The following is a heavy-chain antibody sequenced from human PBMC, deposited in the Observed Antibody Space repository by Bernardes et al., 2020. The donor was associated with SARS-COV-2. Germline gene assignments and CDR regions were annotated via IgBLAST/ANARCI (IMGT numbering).Heavy chain of an antibody. Sequence: GESLKISCKGSGYSFTSYWIGWVRQMPGKGLEWMGIIYPGDSDTRYSPSFQGQVTISADKSISTAYLQWSSLKASDTAMYYCARRHYDFWSGSYYDSSGYYYYFDYWGQGTLVTVSS. CDR2: IYPGDSDT. D-gene: IGHD3-22*01. J-gene: IGHJ4*02. V-gene: IGHV5-51*01. CDR1: GYSFTSYW. CDR3: ARRHYDFWSGSYYDSSGYYYYFDY.